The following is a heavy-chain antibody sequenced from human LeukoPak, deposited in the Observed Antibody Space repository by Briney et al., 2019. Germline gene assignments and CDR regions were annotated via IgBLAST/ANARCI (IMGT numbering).Heavy chain of an antibody. Sequence: ASVKVSCKDSGYTFTSYGISWVRQAPGQGLEWMGWISAYNGNTNYAQKLQGRVTMTTDTSTSTAYMELRSLRSDDTAVYYCARSTYYDFWSGYLFDYWGQGTLVTVSS. CDR1: GYTFTSYG. V-gene: IGHV1-18*01. D-gene: IGHD3-3*01. J-gene: IGHJ4*02. CDR3: ARSTYYDFWSGYLFDY. CDR2: ISAYNGNT.